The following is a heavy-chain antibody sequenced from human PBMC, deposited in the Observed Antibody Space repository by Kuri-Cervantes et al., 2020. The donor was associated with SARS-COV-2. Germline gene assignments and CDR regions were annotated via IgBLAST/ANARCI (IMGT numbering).Heavy chain of an antibody. Sequence: GESLKISCTASGFIFSDYYMTWIRQAPGKGLEWVSNIGPSGTTKYYADSVKGRFTISRDNAKNSLYLQMSSLRAEDTAVYYCATRAREGPNRGVNDDAFDIWGQGTMVTVSS. V-gene: IGHV3-11*04. CDR2: IGPSGTTK. CDR1: GFIFSDYY. J-gene: IGHJ3*02. D-gene: IGHD3-10*01. CDR3: ATRAREGPNRGVNDDAFDI.